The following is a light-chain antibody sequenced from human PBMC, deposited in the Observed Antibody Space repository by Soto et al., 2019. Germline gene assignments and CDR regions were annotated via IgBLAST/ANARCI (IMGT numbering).Light chain of an antibody. J-gene: IGLJ1*01. CDR2: EVT. V-gene: IGLV2-14*01. CDR1: RRDVGGYNY. Sequence: QSVLTQPASVSGSPGQSITISCTGTRRDVGGYNYVSWYQQYPGKSPKLLIYEVTHRPSGVSNRFSGSKSGNTASLTISGLQAEDEADYYCCSFTSSNTHVFGTGTKVTVL. CDR3: CSFTSSNTHV.